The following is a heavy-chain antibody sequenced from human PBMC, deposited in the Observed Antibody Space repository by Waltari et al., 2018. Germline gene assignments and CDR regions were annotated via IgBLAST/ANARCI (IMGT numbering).Heavy chain of an antibody. Sequence: QVQLVESGGGVVQPGRSLRLSCAASGFTFSSYGMHWVRQAPGKGLEWVAVISYDGSNKYYADSVKGRFTISRDNSKNTLYLQMNSLRAEDTAVYYCAKERVVVVPAANQGFDYWGQGTLVTVSS. CDR3: AKERVVVVPAANQGFDY. V-gene: IGHV3-30*18. CDR2: ISYDGSNK. D-gene: IGHD2-2*01. CDR1: GFTFSSYG. J-gene: IGHJ4*02.